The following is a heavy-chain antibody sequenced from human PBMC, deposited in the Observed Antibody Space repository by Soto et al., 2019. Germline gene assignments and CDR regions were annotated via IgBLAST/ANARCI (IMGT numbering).Heavy chain of an antibody. J-gene: IGHJ4*02. CDR2: IIPILGIA. CDR3: AADPIYYDSSGYYFPY. D-gene: IGHD3-22*01. V-gene: IGHV1-69*02. Sequence: ASVKVSCKASGGTFSSYTISWVRQAPGQGLEWMGRIIPILGIANYAQKFQERVTITRDISTSTAYMELSSLRSEDTAVYYCAADPIYYDSSGYYFPYWGQGTLVTVSS. CDR1: GGTFSSYT.